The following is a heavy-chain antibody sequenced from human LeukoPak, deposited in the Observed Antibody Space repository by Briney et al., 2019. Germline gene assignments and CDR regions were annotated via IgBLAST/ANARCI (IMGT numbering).Heavy chain of an antibody. V-gene: IGHV5-51*01. CDR1: GYSFTSYW. J-gene: IGHJ4*02. D-gene: IGHD1-26*01. Sequence: GESLKISCKASGYSFTSYWIGWVRQMPGKGLECMGIIHPGDSETRYSPSFQGQVTISADKSISTAYLQWSGLKASDTAMHYCARRLGATQPYFDFWGQGALVTVSS. CDR2: IHPGDSET. CDR3: ARRLGATQPYFDF.